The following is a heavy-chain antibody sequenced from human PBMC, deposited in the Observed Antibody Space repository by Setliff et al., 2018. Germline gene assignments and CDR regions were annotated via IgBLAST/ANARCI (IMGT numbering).Heavy chain of an antibody. CDR3: ARSRTIAVKGGVFAV. CDR1: GASISSDGYY. D-gene: IGHD6-19*01. V-gene: IGHV4-31*03. CDR2: IYYSGST. J-gene: IGHJ2*01. Sequence: SETLSLTCSVSGASISSDGYYWSWTRQYQGKGLEWIGYIYYSGSTYYNPSLKSRVTISLDTSENQFSLELTSVTAADTAVYYCARSRTIAVKGGVFAVWGRGTLVTVSS.